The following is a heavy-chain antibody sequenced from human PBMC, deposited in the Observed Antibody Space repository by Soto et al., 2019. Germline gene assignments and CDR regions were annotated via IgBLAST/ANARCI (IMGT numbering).Heavy chain of an antibody. J-gene: IGHJ4*02. D-gene: IGHD3-22*01. CDR3: AKGDDYDSSGYSDFDY. CDR2: ISGSGGST. CDR1: GFTFSSYA. V-gene: IGHV3-23*01. Sequence: EVQLLESGGGLVQPGGSLRLSCAASGFTFSSYAMSWVRQAPGKGLEWVSAISGSGGSTYYADSVKGRFTISRDNSKNKLYLKMNSVRAEDTEVYYCAKGDDYDSSGYSDFDYRGQGTLVTVSS.